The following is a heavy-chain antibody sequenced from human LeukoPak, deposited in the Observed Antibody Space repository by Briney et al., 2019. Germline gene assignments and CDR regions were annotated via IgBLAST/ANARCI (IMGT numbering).Heavy chain of an antibody. CDR2: IIPIFGTA. CDR3: ARSMSGTTPFDY. V-gene: IGHV1-69*13. J-gene: IGHJ4*02. Sequence: GASVKVSCXASGGTFSSYAISWVRQAPGQGLEWMGGIIPIFGTANYAQKFQGRVTITADESTSTAYMELSSLRSEDTAVYYCARSMSGTTPFDYWGQGTLVTVSS. CDR1: GGTFSSYA. D-gene: IGHD1-7*01.